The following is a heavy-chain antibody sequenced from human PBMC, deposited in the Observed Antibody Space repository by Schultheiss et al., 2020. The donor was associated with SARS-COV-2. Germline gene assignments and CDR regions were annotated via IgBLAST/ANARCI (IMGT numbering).Heavy chain of an antibody. CDR2: ISAYNGNT. D-gene: IGHD2-21*01. Sequence: ASVKVSCKASGYTFTSYGISWVRQAPGQGLEWMGWISAYNGNTNYAQKLQGRVTMTTDTSTSTAYMELSSLRSEDTAVYYCARESDCGGDCQYYFDYWGQGTLVTVSS. V-gene: IGHV1-18*01. CDR3: ARESDCGGDCQYYFDY. CDR1: GYTFTSYG. J-gene: IGHJ4*02.